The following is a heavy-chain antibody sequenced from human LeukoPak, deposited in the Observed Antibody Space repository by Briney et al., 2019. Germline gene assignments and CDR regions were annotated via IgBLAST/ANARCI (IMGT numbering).Heavy chain of an antibody. Sequence: GGSLRLSCAASGFTFSNYAINWVRQAPGKGLEWVSAIGGSGSHTYYADSVKGRFTISRDNSKNTLYLQMNSLRAEDTAVYYCAKDPGGYCSSTSCNSWGQGTLVTVSS. CDR3: AKDPGGYCSSTSCNS. CDR1: GFTFSNYA. J-gene: IGHJ5*02. V-gene: IGHV3-23*01. CDR2: IGGSGSHT. D-gene: IGHD2-2*01.